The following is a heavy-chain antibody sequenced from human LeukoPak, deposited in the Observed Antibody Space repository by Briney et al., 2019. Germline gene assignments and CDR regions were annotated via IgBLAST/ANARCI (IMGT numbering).Heavy chain of an antibody. CDR2: IIPILGIA. J-gene: IGHJ3*02. Sequence: SVKVSCKASGGTFSSYAISWVRQAPGQGLEWMGRIIPILGIANYAQKFQGRVTITADKSTSTAYMELSSLRSEDTAVYYCARLDSSGYYYGAFDIWGQGTMVTVSS. D-gene: IGHD3-22*01. CDR3: ARLDSSGYYYGAFDI. V-gene: IGHV1-69*04. CDR1: GGTFSSYA.